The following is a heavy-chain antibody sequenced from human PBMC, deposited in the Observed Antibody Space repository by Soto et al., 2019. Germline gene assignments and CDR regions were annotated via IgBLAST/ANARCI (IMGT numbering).Heavy chain of an antibody. J-gene: IGHJ6*02. Sequence: SVKVSCKASGGTFSSYAISWVRQAPGQGLEWMGGIIPIFGTANYAQKFQGRVTITADESTSTAYMELSSLRSEDTAVYYCAREEYYYGSGSYYYWGQGTTVTVSS. CDR3: AREEYYYGSGSYYY. D-gene: IGHD3-10*01. CDR2: IIPIFGTA. V-gene: IGHV1-69*13. CDR1: GGTFSSYA.